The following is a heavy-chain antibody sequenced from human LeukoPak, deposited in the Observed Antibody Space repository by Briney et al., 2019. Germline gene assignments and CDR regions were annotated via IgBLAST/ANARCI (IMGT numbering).Heavy chain of an antibody. CDR3: TRHGGILTGFENTDY. D-gene: IGHD3-9*01. V-gene: IGHV3-73*01. CDR1: GFTFSGSA. Sequence: GGSLRLSCAASGFTFSGSAIHWVRQASGKGLEWVGRIRSKANSYATAYAASVKGRFTISRDDSKNTADLQMNSLKTEDTAVYYCTRHGGILTGFENTDYWGQGTLVTVSS. CDR2: IRSKANSYAT. J-gene: IGHJ4*02.